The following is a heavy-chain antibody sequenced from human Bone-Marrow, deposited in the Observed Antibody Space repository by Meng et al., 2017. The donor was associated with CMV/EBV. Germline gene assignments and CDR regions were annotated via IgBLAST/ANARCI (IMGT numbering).Heavy chain of an antibody. V-gene: IGHV4-34*01. CDR3: ARGREIVVVPAATGSRTYYYYAMAV. D-gene: IGHD2-2*01. Sequence: SETLSLTCAVYGGSFSGYYWSWIRQPPGKGLEWIGEINHSGSTNYNPSLKSRVTISVDTSKQWFSRKLNSVIAPDTAVYYCARGREIVVVPAATGSRTYYYYAMAVWGQGTTVTGSS. CDR2: INHSGST. CDR1: GGSFSGYY. J-gene: IGHJ6*01.